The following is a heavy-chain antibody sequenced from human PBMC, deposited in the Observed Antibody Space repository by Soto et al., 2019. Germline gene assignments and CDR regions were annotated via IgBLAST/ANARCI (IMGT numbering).Heavy chain of an antibody. CDR1: GFTFSSYS. V-gene: IGHV3-48*02. D-gene: IGHD6-19*01. J-gene: IGHJ4*02. Sequence: GGSLKLSCAASGFTFSSYSMNWVRQAPGKGLEWVSYISSSSTIYYADSVKGRFTISRDNAKNSLYLQMNSLRDEDTAVYYCARERTVAGNDYWGQGTLVTVSS. CDR3: ARERTVAGNDY. CDR2: ISSSSTI.